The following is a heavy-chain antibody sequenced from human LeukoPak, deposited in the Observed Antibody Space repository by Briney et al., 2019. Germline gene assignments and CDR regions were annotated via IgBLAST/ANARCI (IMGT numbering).Heavy chain of an antibody. Sequence: ASVKVSCKASGYTFTSYGISWVRQAPGQGLEWMGWISAYNGNTNYAQKLQGRVTMTADTSTSTAYMELRSLRSDDTAVYYCARDDHGRWLVTGLYYYRGQGTLVTVSS. D-gene: IGHD6-19*01. CDR1: GYTFTSYG. CDR3: ARDDHGRWLVTGLYYY. J-gene: IGHJ4*02. V-gene: IGHV1-18*01. CDR2: ISAYNGNT.